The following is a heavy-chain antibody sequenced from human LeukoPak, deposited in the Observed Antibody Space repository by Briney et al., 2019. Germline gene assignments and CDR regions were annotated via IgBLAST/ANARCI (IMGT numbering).Heavy chain of an antibody. D-gene: IGHD3-10*01. CDR3: ARARGVPHFDY. J-gene: IGHJ4*02. CDR1: GYTFSGYY. CDR2: INPSGGST. Sequence: ASVKVSCKASGYTFSGYYMHWVRQAPGQGLEWMGIINPSGGSTSYAQKFQGRVTMTRDMSTSTVYMELSSLRSEDTAVYYCARARGVPHFDYWGQGTLVTVSS. V-gene: IGHV1-46*01.